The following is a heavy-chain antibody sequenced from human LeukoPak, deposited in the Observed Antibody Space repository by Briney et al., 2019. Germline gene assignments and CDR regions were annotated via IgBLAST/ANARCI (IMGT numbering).Heavy chain of an antibody. CDR2: IYPGDSDT. V-gene: IGHV5-51*01. Sequence: GESLKISCKGSGYSFTSYWIAWVRQMPGKGLEWMGIIYPGDSDTRYSPSFQGQVTISADKSISTAYLQWSSLTASDTAMYYCARHRPYSSGWRHFDYWGQGTLVTVSS. CDR1: GYSFTSYW. CDR3: ARHRPYSSGWRHFDY. D-gene: IGHD6-19*01. J-gene: IGHJ4*02.